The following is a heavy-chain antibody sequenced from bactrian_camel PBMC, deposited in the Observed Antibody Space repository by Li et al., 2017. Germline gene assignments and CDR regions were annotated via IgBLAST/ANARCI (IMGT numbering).Heavy chain of an antibody. V-gene: IGHV3S53*01. CDR3: AASSQLACGTRSETYNH. D-gene: IGHD4*01. Sequence: QLVESGGGSVQAGGSLRLSCAASGYTYSDYSMAWFRQAPGNEREGVAGIDSDGSTRYADSVKGRFTISKDNAKNTLYLQMNSLKPEDTAMYYCAASSQLACGTRSETYNHWGQGTQVTVS. CDR1: GYTYSDYS. CDR2: IDSDGST. J-gene: IGHJ4*01.